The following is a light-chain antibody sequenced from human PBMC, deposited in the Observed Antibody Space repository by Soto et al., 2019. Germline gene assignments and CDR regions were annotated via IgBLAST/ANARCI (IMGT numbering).Light chain of an antibody. CDR2: DVT. CDR1: NSDVGGYNY. J-gene: IGLJ3*02. CDR3: SSYISSSTPLWV. Sequence: QSALTQPASVSGSPGQSITISCTGTNSDVGGYNYVSWYQHHPGKAPKLMIYDVTYRPSGVSNRFSGSKSGNTASLTISGLQAEDEADYYRSSYISSSTPLWVFGGGTKLTVL. V-gene: IGLV2-14*03.